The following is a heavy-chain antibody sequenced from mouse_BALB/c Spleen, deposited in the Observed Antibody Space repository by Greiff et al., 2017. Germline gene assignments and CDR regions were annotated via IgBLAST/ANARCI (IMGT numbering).Heavy chain of an antibody. V-gene: IGHV5-4*02. Sequence: EVHLVESGGGLVKLGGSLKLSCAASGFTFSSYYMYWVRQTPEKRLEWVATISDGGSYTYYPDSLKGRFTISRDNAKNNLYLQMSSLKSEDTAMYYCAREKDGNYSAMDYWGQGTSVTVSS. CDR2: ISDGGSYT. CDR1: GFTFSSYY. D-gene: IGHD2-1*01. CDR3: AREKDGNYSAMDY. J-gene: IGHJ4*01.